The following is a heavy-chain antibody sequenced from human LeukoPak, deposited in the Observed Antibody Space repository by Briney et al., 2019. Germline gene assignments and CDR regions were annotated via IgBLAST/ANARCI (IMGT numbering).Heavy chain of an antibody. Sequence: SSETLSLTCAVYGGSFSGYYWTWIRQPPGKGLEWIGEINHSGSTNYNPSLKSRVTISVDTSKNQFSLKLSSVTAADTAVYYCARALRRSGYYSQYWCFDLWGRGTLVTVSS. V-gene: IGHV4-34*01. CDR2: INHSGST. CDR1: GGSFSGYY. J-gene: IGHJ2*01. CDR3: ARALRRSGYYSQYWCFDL. D-gene: IGHD3-22*01.